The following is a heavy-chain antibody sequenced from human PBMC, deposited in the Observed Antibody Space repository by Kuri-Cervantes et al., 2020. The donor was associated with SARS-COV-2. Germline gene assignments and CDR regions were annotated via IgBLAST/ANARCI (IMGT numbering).Heavy chain of an antibody. CDR2: IFSNDEK. V-gene: IGHV2-26*01. D-gene: IGHD3-3*01. J-gene: IGHJ4*02. Sequence: SGPTLVKPTETLTLTCTVSGFSLSNARMGVSWIRQPPGKALEWLAHIFSNDEKSYSTSLKSRLTISKDTSKSQVVLTMTNMDPVDTATYYCARINYDFWSGYYMWYYFDYWGQGTLVTVSS. CDR3: ARINYDFWSGYYMWYYFDY. CDR1: GFSLSNARMG.